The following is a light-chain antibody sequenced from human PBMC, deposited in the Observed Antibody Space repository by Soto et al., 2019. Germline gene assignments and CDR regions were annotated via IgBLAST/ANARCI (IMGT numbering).Light chain of an antibody. CDR1: QSVSSSY. CDR3: QQYGSSPWT. V-gene: IGKV3-20*01. J-gene: IGKJ1*01. Sequence: EIVLMQSPGTLSLSPGERATLSCRASQSVSSSYLAWYQQKPSQAPRLLIYGASSRATGIPDRFSGSGSGTDFTLTISRLEPEDFAVYYCQQYGSSPWTFGQGTKVDIK. CDR2: GAS.